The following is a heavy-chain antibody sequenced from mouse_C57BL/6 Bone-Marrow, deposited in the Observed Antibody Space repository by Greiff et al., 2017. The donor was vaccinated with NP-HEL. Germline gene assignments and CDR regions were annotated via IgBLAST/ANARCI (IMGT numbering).Heavy chain of an antibody. Sequence: EVKLMESGGDLVKPGGSLKLSCAASGFTFSSSGMSWVRQTPEKRLEWVATISSGGSYTYYPDSVKGRFTITRDNAKNTLYLQMSSLKSEDTAMYYCARWGDYYGSSYGTYWGQGTLVTVSA. V-gene: IGHV5-6*01. CDR1: GFTFSSSG. D-gene: IGHD1-1*01. CDR2: ISSGGSYT. J-gene: IGHJ3*01. CDR3: ARWGDYYGSSYGTY.